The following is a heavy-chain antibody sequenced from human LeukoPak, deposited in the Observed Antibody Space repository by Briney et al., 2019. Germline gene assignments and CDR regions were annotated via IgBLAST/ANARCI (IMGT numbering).Heavy chain of an antibody. J-gene: IGHJ4*02. CDR2: IGIDSGNT. Sequence: PGGPLRLSCTASGFPFIEYSMNWVRQVPGKGLEWISYIGIDSGNTKYADSVRGRFTISADKAKNSLYLQMNSLRVEDTAVYYCARDHNYAFDNWGQGTLVSLAS. V-gene: IGHV3-48*01. D-gene: IGHD1-1*01. CDR3: ARDHNYAFDN. CDR1: GFPFIEYS.